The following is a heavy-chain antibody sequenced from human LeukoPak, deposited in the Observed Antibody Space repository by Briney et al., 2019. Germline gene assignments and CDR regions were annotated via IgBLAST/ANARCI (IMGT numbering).Heavy chain of an antibody. CDR3: TRDGGSFCDFDY. V-gene: IGHV3-64*02. CDR2: INTDGRIT. Sequence: GGSLGLSCVASGFSFRNYAIPRVRQAPGKGLEYVSVINTDGRITYYADSVKGRFTISRDNSKNTVYLQMGSLRGEDMAVYYCTRDGGSFCDFDYWGQGALVTVSS. D-gene: IGHD1-26*01. CDR1: GFSFRNYA. J-gene: IGHJ4*02.